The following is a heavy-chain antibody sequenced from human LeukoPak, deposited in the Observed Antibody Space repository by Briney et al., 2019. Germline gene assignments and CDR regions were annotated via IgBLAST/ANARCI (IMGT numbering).Heavy chain of an antibody. Sequence: GGSLRLSCAASGFTFSSYNMNWVRQAPGKGLEWVSYISRSSATIYYADSVEGRFTISRDNAKNSLFLQMSSLRAEDTAVYYCARDWEYRDCSTTNCYSGQNWFDPWGQGTLVTVSS. CDR1: GFTFSSYN. CDR2: ISRSSATI. V-gene: IGHV3-48*01. J-gene: IGHJ5*02. D-gene: IGHD2-2*02. CDR3: ARDWEYRDCSTTNCYSGQNWFDP.